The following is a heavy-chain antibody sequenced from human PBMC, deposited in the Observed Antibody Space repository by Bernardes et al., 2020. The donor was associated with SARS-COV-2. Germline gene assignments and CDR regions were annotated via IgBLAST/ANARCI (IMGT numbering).Heavy chain of an antibody. J-gene: IGHJ4*02. CDR3: ARDFGGNFDY. Sequence: GSLRLSCAASGFSVSAYWMHWVRQVPGAGLVWVSRINEDGRIINYAESVRGRFTISRDIANNKIYLQMNSLRIEDTAVYYCARDFGGNFDYWGQGTLVTVSS. CDR1: GFSVSAYW. D-gene: IGHD2-15*01. CDR2: INEDGRII. V-gene: IGHV3-74*01.